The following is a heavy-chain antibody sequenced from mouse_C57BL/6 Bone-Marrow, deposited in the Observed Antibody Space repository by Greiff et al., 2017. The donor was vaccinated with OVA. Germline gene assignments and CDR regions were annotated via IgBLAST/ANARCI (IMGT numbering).Heavy chain of an antibody. J-gene: IGHJ1*03. CDR2: IWRGGST. D-gene: IGHD1-1*01. Sequence: VQLKESGPGLVQPSQSLSITCTVSGFSLTSYGVHWVRQSPGKGLEWLGVIWRGGSTDYNAAFMSRLSITKDNSKSQVFFKMNSLQADDTAIYYCAAYYYGSSYGYWYFDVWGTGTTVTVSS. V-gene: IGHV2-5*01. CDR3: AAYYYGSSYGYWYFDV. CDR1: GFSLTSYG.